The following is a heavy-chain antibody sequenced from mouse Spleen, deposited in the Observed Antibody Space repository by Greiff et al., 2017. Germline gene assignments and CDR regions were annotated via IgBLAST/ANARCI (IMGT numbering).Heavy chain of an antibody. V-gene: IGHV1-5*01. CDR1: GYTFTSYW. CDR3: TRRGSTMITTGRPWFAY. D-gene: IGHD2-4*01. J-gene: IGHJ3*01. Sequence: EVQLQQSGTVLARPGASVKMSCKTSGYTFTSYWMHWVKQRPGQGLEWIGAIYPGNSDTSYNQKFKGKAKLTAVTSASTAYMELSSLTNEDSAVYYCTRRGSTMITTGRPWFAYWGQGTLVTVSA. CDR2: IYPGNSDT.